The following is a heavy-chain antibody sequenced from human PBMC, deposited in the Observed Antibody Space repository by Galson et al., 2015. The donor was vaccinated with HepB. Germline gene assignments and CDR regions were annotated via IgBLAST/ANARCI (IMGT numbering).Heavy chain of an antibody. D-gene: IGHD3-10*01. CDR2: TYYRSKWYH. CDR1: GDSVSSHSAA. Sequence: CAISGDSVSSHSAAWNWIRQSPSRGLEWLGRTYYRSKWYHDYAISVRSRITISPDTSKNQFSLQLNSVTPEDAAVYYCAASLGVPHYFDYWGQGTLVTVSS. J-gene: IGHJ4*02. V-gene: IGHV6-1*01. CDR3: AASLGVPHYFDY.